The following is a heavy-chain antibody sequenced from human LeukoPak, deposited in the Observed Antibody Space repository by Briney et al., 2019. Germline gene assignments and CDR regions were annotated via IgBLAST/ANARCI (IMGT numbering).Heavy chain of an antibody. V-gene: IGHV1-69*04. Sequence: EASVNVSCKAAGGTFSSYAISWVRQAPGQGLEWMGRIIPILGIANYAQKFQGRVTITADKSTSTAYMELSSLRSEDTAVYYCARDSPNSSVYPLEGPSGHGTLVTVSS. CDR3: ARDSPNSSVYPLEGP. J-gene: IGHJ5*02. CDR1: GGTFSSYA. D-gene: IGHD3-22*01. CDR2: IIPILGIA.